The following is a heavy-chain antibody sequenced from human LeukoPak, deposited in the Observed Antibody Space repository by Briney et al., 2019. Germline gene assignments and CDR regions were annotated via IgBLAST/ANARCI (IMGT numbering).Heavy chain of an antibody. V-gene: IGHV4-59*01. CDR3: AREGGYDQVDY. D-gene: IGHD5-12*01. J-gene: IGHJ4*02. CDR1: GGSISSYY. Sequence: SETLSFTCTVSGGSISSYYWSWIRQPPGKGLEWIGYIYYSGSTNYNPSLKSRVTISVDTSKNQFSLKLSSVTAADTAVYYCAREGGYDQVDYWGQGTLVTVSS. CDR2: IYYSGST.